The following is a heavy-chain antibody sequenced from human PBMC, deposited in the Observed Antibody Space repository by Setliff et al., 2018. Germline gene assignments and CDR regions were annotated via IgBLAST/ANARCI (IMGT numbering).Heavy chain of an antibody. V-gene: IGHV4-39*07. D-gene: IGHD6-13*01. CDR3: ARVLAAAGYYYYGMDV. CDR1: GGSISSSSYY. Sequence: SETLSLTCTVSGGSISSSSYYWGWIRQPSGKGLEWIGSIYYSGSTYYNPSLKSRVTISVDTSKNQFSLKLSSVTAADTAVYYCARVLAAAGYYYYGMDVWGQGTTVTVSS. CDR2: IYYSGST. J-gene: IGHJ6*02.